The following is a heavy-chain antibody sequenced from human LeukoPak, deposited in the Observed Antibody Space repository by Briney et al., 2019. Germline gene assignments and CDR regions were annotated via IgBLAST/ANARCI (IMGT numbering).Heavy chain of an antibody. Sequence: TGGSLGLSCAASGFTFSSYSMNWVRQAPGKGLEWVSSISSSSSYIYYADSVKGRFTISRDNAKNSLYLQMNSLRAEDTAVYYCARSPMDIVVVPAAQNYYYYYYMDVWGKGTTVTVSS. V-gene: IGHV3-21*01. D-gene: IGHD2-2*03. CDR2: ISSSSSYI. CDR3: ARSPMDIVVVPAAQNYYYYYYMDV. CDR1: GFTFSSYS. J-gene: IGHJ6*03.